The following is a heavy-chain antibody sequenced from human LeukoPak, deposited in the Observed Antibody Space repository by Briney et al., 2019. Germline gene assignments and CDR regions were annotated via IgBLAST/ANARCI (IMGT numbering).Heavy chain of an antibody. D-gene: IGHD1-26*01. V-gene: IGHV3-66*02. J-gene: IGHJ4*02. CDR1: GFIVSNNY. Sequence: GGSLRLSCAASGFIVSNNYMNWVRQAPGKGLEWVSVIYSGGSTYYADSVKGRFTISRDNSKNTVDLQMNDLGGEDTAVYYCARSWDARLNFDYWGQGTLVTVSS. CDR3: ARSWDARLNFDY. CDR2: IYSGGST.